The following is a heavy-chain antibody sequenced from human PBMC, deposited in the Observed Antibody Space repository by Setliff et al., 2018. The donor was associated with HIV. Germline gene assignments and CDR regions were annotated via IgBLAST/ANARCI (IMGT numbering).Heavy chain of an antibody. D-gene: IGHD2-2*02. J-gene: IGHJ5*02. Sequence: TGGSLRLSCAASGFTVSDNYMTWVRQAPGKGLEWVSVICDDGRTYYADSVKGRFTIPRDTSINLLYLHMHRLIAEDTAVYYCAKGVKYLDPWGQGTLVTVPS. CDR1: GFTVSDNY. V-gene: IGHV3-53*01. CDR2: ICDDGRT. CDR3: AKGVKYLDP.